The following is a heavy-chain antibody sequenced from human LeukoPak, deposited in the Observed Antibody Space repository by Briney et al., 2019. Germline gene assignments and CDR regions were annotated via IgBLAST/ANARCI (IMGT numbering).Heavy chain of an antibody. CDR3: ASGYSSGWPFDY. CDR1: GFTVSSSY. Sequence: GGSLRLSCAASGFTVSSSYMSWVRQAPGKGLEWVSVIYSGGSTYYADSVKGRFTISRDNSKNTLYLQMNSLRAEDTAVYYCASGYSSGWPFDYWGQGTLVTVSS. V-gene: IGHV3-53*01. J-gene: IGHJ4*02. CDR2: IYSGGST. D-gene: IGHD6-19*01.